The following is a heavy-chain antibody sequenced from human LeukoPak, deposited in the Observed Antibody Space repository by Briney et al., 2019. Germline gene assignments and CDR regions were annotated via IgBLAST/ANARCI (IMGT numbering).Heavy chain of an antibody. Sequence: PGGSLRLSCAASGFTFDDYAMHWVRQAPGKGLEWVSHISWNSGSITYADSVKGRFTISRDNAKNSLYLQMNSLRAEDTAVYYCARDGYSYGTGPFDYWGQGTLVTVSS. V-gene: IGHV3-9*01. CDR2: ISWNSGSI. J-gene: IGHJ4*02. D-gene: IGHD5-18*01. CDR1: GFTFDDYA. CDR3: ARDGYSYGTGPFDY.